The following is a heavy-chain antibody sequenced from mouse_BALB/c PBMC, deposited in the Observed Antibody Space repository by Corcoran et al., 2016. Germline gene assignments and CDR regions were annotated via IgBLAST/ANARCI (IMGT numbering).Heavy chain of an antibody. J-gene: IGHJ3*01. Sequence: QIQLQQSGPELVKPGASVKISCKASGYTFTDYYINLVKQKPGQGLEWIGWIYPGSGNTKYNEKFKGKATLTVDTSSSTAYMQLSSLTSEDTAVYFCARSDYGYGFAYWCQGTLVTVSA. CDR1: GYTFTDYY. CDR2: IYPGSGNT. D-gene: IGHD1-2*01. V-gene: IGHV1-84*02. CDR3: ARSDYGYGFAY.